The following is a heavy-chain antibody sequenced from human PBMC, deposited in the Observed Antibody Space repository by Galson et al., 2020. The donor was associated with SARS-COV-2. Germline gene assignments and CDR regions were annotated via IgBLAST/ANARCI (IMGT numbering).Heavy chain of an antibody. D-gene: IGHD2-15*01. CDR1: GYNFNTYW. CDR3: AREVERYCSGGNCYGYAWFDP. CDR2: IYPGDYDT. Sequence: GESLKISCKASGYNFNTYWIGWVRQMPGKGLEWMGIIYPGDYDTRYSPSFQGQVTISADKSINTAYLQWSSLKASDTAMYYCAREVERYCSGGNCYGYAWFDPWGQGTLVTVSS. J-gene: IGHJ5*02. V-gene: IGHV5-51*01.